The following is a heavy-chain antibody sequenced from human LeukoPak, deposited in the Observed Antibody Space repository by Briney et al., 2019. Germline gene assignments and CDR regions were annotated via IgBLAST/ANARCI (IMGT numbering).Heavy chain of an antibody. V-gene: IGHV4-61*05. CDR1: GGSISSSSYH. CDR3: ARARITMVRGPPGAFDI. D-gene: IGHD3-10*01. CDR2: IYYSGST. J-gene: IGHJ3*02. Sequence: SETLSLTCTVSGGSISSSSYHWGWIRQPPGKGLEWIGYIYYSGSTSYNPSLKSRVTISVDTSKNQFSLKLSSVTAADTAVYYCARARITMVRGPPGAFDIWGQGTMVTVSS.